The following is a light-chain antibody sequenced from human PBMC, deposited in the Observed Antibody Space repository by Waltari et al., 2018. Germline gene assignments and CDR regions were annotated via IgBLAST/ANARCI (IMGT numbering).Light chain of an antibody. Sequence: DIVMTQPPDSLAVSLGERATINCKSSQSVFYSPNNKNYLAWYHQKPGQPPKLLIYWASTRESGVPDRFSGSGSGTDFTLTISSLQAEDVALYFCQQYYGSPFTFGGGTKVEIK. J-gene: IGKJ4*01. CDR1: QSVFYSPNNKNY. CDR2: WAS. CDR3: QQYYGSPFT. V-gene: IGKV4-1*01.